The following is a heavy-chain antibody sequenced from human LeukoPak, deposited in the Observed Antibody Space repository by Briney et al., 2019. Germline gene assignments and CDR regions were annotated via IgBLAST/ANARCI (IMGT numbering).Heavy chain of an antibody. CDR3: ARGVYSSSAVYFYYYYIDV. V-gene: IGHV3-53*01. D-gene: IGHD6-6*01. CDR2: IYSDGST. CDR1: GFTVNTYY. Sequence: PGGSLRLSCAASGFTVNTYYMSWVRQAPGKGLEWVSFIYSDGSTYFADSVKGRFAISRDNSKNTMYLQMNGLRAEDTAVYHCARGVYSSSAVYFYYYYIDVWGKGTTVTVSS. J-gene: IGHJ6*03.